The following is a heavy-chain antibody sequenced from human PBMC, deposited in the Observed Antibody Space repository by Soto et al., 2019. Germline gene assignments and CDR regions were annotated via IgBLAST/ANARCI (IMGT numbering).Heavy chain of an antibody. CDR1: GYTFTSYG. CDR2: ISAHNGNT. J-gene: IGHJ4*02. Sequence: QVHLVQSGAEVKKPGASVKVSCKGSGYTFTSYGITWVRQAPGKGLEWMGWISAHNGNTNYAQKLQGRVTVTRDTSTSTAYMELRSLRSAATAVYYCARGRYGDYWGQGALVTVSS. CDR3: ARGRYGDY. D-gene: IGHD1-1*01. V-gene: IGHV1-18*01.